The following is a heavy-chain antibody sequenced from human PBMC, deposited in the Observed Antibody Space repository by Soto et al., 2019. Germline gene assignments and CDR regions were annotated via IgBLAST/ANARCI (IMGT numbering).Heavy chain of an antibody. CDR3: AKAHEITIFGVVPSSPYDC. Sequence: GGSLRLSCAASGFIFSSYAMTWVRQAPGKGLEWVSAISGSGESPFYSDSVKGRFTISRDNSKNTMYLQMNSLRVEDTAVYYCAKAHEITIFGVVPSSPYDCWSQGTLVTVSS. V-gene: IGHV3-23*01. CDR1: GFIFSSYA. D-gene: IGHD3-3*01. CDR2: ISGSGESP. J-gene: IGHJ4*02.